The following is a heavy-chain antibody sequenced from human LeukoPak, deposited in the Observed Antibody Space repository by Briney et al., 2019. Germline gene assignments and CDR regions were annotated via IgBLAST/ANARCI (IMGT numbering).Heavy chain of an antibody. J-gene: IGHJ4*02. CDR2: INPNSGGT. CDR3: AREFVVVPAAIWSY. CDR1: GYTFTGYY. V-gene: IGHV1-2*02. D-gene: IGHD2-2*01. Sequence: ASVKVSCKASGYTFTGYYMHWVRQAPGQGLEWMGWINPNSGGTNYAQKFQGRVTMTRGTSISTAYMELSRLRSDDTAVYYCAREFVVVPAAIWSYWGQGTLVTVSS.